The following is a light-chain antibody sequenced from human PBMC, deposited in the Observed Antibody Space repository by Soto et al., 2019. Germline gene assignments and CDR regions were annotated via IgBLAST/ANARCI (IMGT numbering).Light chain of an antibody. V-gene: IGKV1-9*01. CDR1: QAISTY. CDR2: AAS. CDR3: QEYNSWRGEWT. Sequence: DIQLTQSPSLLSASVGDRVTITCRASQAISTYLAWYQQTSGKAPKLLISAASTLQRGVPSRFRGSGSGTQFTLTISSLQPDDFATYYCQEYNSWRGEWTFGQGTKVDIK. J-gene: IGKJ1*01.